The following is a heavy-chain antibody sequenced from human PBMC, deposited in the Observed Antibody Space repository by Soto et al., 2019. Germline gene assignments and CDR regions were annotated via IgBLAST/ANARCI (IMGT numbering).Heavy chain of an antibody. CDR2: INHSGST. CDR1: GGSFSGYY. Sequence: PSETLSLTCAVYGGSFSGYYWSWIRQPPGKGLEWIGEINHSGSTNYNPSLKSRVTISVDTSKNQFSLKLSSVTAADTAVYYCARSQGVEMATRGAFDIWGQGTMVTVS. J-gene: IGHJ3*02. D-gene: IGHD5-12*01. CDR3: ARSQGVEMATRGAFDI. V-gene: IGHV4-34*01.